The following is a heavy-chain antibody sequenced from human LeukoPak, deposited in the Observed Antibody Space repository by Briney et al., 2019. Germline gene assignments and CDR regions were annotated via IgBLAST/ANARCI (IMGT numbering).Heavy chain of an antibody. CDR3: ARGEGRYGHYYFDY. J-gene: IGHJ4*02. CDR1: GYTFTSYD. Sequence: ASVKVSCKASGYTFTSYDINWVRQATGQGLEWMGWMNPNSGNTGYAQKFQGRVTMTRNTSISTAYMELSSLRSEDTAVYYCARGEGRYGHYYFDYWGQGTLVTVSS. D-gene: IGHD6-19*01. V-gene: IGHV1-8*01. CDR2: MNPNSGNT.